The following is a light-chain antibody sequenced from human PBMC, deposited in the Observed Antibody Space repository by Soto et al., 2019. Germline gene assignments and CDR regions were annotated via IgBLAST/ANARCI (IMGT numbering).Light chain of an antibody. CDR3: CSYEGSSTLV. Sequence: VLTQPASVPGSPGQSITISCTGNSSYVGSYNLVPWYQQHPGKAPKLMIYEGSKRPSGVSNRFSGSKSGNTASLTISGLQAEDEADYYCCSYEGSSTLVFGTGTKVTVL. J-gene: IGLJ1*01. CDR1: SSYVGSYNL. CDR2: EGS. V-gene: IGLV2-23*01.